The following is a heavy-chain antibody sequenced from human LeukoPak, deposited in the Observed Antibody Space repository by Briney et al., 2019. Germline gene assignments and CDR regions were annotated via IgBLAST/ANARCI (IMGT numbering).Heavy chain of an antibody. D-gene: IGHD3-3*01. CDR3: ARRSEYYDFWSGYYTYAFDI. J-gene: IGHJ3*02. CDR2: IKQDGSEK. Sequence: GGSLRLSCAASGFTFSSYWMSWVRQAPGKGLEWVANIKQDGSEKYYVDSVKGRFTISRDNAKNSLYLQMNSLRAEDTAVYYCARRSEYYDFWSGYYTYAFDIWGQGTMVTVSS. V-gene: IGHV3-7*01. CDR1: GFTFSSYW.